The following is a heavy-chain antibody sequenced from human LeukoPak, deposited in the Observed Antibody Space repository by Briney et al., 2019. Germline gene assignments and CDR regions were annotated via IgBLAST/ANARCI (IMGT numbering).Heavy chain of an antibody. V-gene: IGHV4-39*01. J-gene: IGHJ4*02. D-gene: IGHD6-13*01. Sequence: TLSLTCTVSGGSISSTSHYWGWIRQPPGKGLEWIGSVYYSGSTYYNPSLKSRVTISVDTSKNQFSLRLSSVTATDMAVYFCARLGYSVSWTDCWGQGILVTVSS. CDR1: GGSISSTSHY. CDR3: ARLGYSVSWTDC. CDR2: VYYSGST.